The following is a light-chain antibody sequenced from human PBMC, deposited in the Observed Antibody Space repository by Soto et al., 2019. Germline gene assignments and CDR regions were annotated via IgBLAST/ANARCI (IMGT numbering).Light chain of an antibody. CDR1: SSDVGTYDD. J-gene: IGLJ1*01. V-gene: IGLV2-14*01. CDR3: SSYTTSSTYV. CDR2: EVT. Sequence: QFVLTQPASVPASPGQSITISCTGTSSDVGTYDDVSWYRQYPGKAPKLLIYEVTNRPSGVSNRFSGSKSGNPASLTISGLQAEDEADYYCSSYTTSSTYVFGSGTKVTVL.